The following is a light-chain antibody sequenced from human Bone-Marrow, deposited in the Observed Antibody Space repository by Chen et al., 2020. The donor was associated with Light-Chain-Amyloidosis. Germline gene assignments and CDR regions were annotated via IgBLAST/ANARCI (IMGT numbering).Light chain of an antibody. CDR3: AAWDDSLNGWV. CDR2: SNN. Sequence: QSVLTQPPSASGPPGQKVTISCSGSNSNIGSNIVNWYQHLPGTAPKLVIYSNNQRPAGVPDRFSGSKSGTSASLAISGLQSEDEADYYCAAWDDSLNGWVFGGGTKLTVL. V-gene: IGLV1-44*01. CDR1: NSNIGSNI. J-gene: IGLJ3*02.